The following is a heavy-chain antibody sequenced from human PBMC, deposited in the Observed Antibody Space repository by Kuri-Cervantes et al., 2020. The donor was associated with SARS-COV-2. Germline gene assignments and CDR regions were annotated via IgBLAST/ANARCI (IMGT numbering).Heavy chain of an antibody. CDR2: TSSGSTYI. CDR1: GFTFSSHS. J-gene: IGHJ6*03. Sequence: GGSLRLSCAAFGFTFSSHSMNWVRQAPGKGLEWVSCTSSGSTYIYYVDSVKGRFTISRDNAKNSLYLQMNSLRAEDTAVYYCARAGGSGGTSNYYYMDVWGKGTTVTVSS. CDR3: ARAGGSGGTSNYYYMDV. V-gene: IGHV3-21*01. D-gene: IGHD2-15*01.